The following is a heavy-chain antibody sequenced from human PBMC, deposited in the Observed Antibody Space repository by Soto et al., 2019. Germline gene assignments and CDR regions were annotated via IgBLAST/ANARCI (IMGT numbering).Heavy chain of an antibody. CDR3: SRDPLAFHIGGH. V-gene: IGHV3-7*01. CDR2: MSPDGRKR. D-gene: IGHD3-3*02. Sequence: EVQLVESGGGLVQPGGSLRLSCAPQGFRFGDFWLSWVGQSQVKGLEWVANMSPDGRKRYYLDSLKGRFTISRDNAKNSLYLQMNRLSAEDTAVYFCSRDPLAFHIGGHWGQGTLVTVSS. J-gene: IGHJ4*02. CDR1: GFRFGDFW.